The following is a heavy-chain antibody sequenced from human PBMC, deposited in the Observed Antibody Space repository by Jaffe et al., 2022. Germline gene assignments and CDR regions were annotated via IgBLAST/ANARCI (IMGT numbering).Heavy chain of an antibody. J-gene: IGHJ4*02. D-gene: IGHD3-10*01. CDR2: ISSSGSTI. Sequence: EVQLVESGGGLVQPGGSLRLSCAASGFTFSSYEMNWVRQAPGKGLEWVSYISSSGSTIYYADSVKGRFTISRDNAKNSLYLQMNSLRAEDTAVYYCARIQKTYYYGSGSYYFDYWGQGTLVTVSS. CDR3: ARIQKTYYYGSGSYYFDY. CDR1: GFTFSSYE. V-gene: IGHV3-48*03.